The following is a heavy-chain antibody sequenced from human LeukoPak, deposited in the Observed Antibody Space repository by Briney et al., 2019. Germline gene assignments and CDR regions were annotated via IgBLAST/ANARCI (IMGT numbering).Heavy chain of an antibody. CDR1: GFTFSSYG. J-gene: IGHJ4*02. CDR2: IWYDGSNK. V-gene: IGHV3-33*01. CDR3: ARDWSRFGELLYY. D-gene: IGHD3-10*01. Sequence: GRSLRLSCAASGFTFSSYGMHWVRQAPGKGLEWVALIWYDGSNKYYADSVKGRFTISRDNSKNTLYLQMNSLGAEDTAVYYCARDWSRFGELLYYWGQGTLVTVSS.